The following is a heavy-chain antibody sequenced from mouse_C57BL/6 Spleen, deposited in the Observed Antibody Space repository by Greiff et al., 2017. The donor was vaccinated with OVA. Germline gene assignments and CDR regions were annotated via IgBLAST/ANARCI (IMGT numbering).Heavy chain of an antibody. D-gene: IGHD3-2*02. J-gene: IGHJ4*01. CDR2: ISSGSSTI. CDR1: GFTFSDYG. V-gene: IGHV5-17*01. Sequence: EVKVVESGGGLVKPGGSLKLSCAASGFTFSDYGMHWVRQAPEKGLEWVAYISSGSSTIYYADTVKGRFTISRDNAKNTLFLQMTSLRSEDTAMYYCARPGQLRLRAMDYWGQGTSVTVSS. CDR3: ARPGQLRLRAMDY.